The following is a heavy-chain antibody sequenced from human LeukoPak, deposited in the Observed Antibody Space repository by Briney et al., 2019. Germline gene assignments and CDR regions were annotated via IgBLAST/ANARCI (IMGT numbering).Heavy chain of an antibody. D-gene: IGHD6-13*01. J-gene: IGHJ5*02. CDR2: ISSSSSYI. Sequence: GGSLRLSCAASGFTFSSYSMNWVRQAPGKGLEWVSSISSSSSYIYYADSVKGRFTISRDNSKNTLYLQMNSLRAEDTAVYYCARVNVAAAEGNWFDPWGQGTLVTVSS. CDR3: ARVNVAAAEGNWFDP. CDR1: GFTFSSYS. V-gene: IGHV3-21*01.